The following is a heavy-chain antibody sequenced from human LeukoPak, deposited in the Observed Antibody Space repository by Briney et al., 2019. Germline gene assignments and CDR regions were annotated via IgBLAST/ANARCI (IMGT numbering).Heavy chain of an antibody. CDR3: AKARPGWELLPDY. CDR1: GFTFTNYA. CDR2: SGSGGSP. Sequence: PGGSLRLSCAASGFTFTNYAMNWVRQAPGKGLEWVSTSGSGGSPFYADSVKGRFTISRDNSRNTLYLQMSSLRVEDTAVYYCAKARPGWELLPDYWGQGTLVTVSS. J-gene: IGHJ4*02. V-gene: IGHV3-23*01. D-gene: IGHD1-26*01.